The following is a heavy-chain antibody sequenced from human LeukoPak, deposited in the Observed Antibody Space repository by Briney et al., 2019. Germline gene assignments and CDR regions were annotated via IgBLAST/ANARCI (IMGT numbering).Heavy chain of an antibody. CDR1: GFTFSNAW. D-gene: IGHD6-19*01. J-gene: IGHJ4*02. V-gene: IGHV3-30-3*01. Sequence: PGGSLRLSCAASGFTFSNAWMSWVRQAPGKGLEWVAVISYDGSNKYYADSVKGRFTISRDNSKNTLYLQMNSLRAEDTAVYYCARPYSSGWYGDFDYWGQGTLVTVSS. CDR3: ARPYSSGWYGDFDY. CDR2: ISYDGSNK.